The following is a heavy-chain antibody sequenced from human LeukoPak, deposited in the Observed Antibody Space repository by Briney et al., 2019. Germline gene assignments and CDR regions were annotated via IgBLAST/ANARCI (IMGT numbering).Heavy chain of an antibody. CDR2: IYYSGST. V-gene: IGHV4-59*01. CDR3: ASSGSERDYFDY. CDR1: GGSISSYY. Sequence: SSETLSLTCTVSGGSISSYYWSWIRQPPGKGLEWIGYIYYSGSTNYNPSLKSRVTISVDTSKNQFSLKLSSVTAADTAVYYCASSGSERDYFDYWGQGTLVTVSS. J-gene: IGHJ4*02. D-gene: IGHD1-26*01.